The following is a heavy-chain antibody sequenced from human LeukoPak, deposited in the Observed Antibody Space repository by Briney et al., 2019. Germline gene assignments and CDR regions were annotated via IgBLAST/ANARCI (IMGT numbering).Heavy chain of an antibody. CDR1: GGTFSSYA. CDR3: ARGRQTHYYYGMDV. Sequence: SVKVSCKASGGTFSSYAISWVRQTPGQGLEWMGRIIPILGIANYAQKFQGRVTITADKSTSTAYMELSSLRSEDTAVYYCARGRQTHYYYGMDVWGQGTTVTVSS. CDR2: IIPILGIA. J-gene: IGHJ6*02. V-gene: IGHV1-69*04.